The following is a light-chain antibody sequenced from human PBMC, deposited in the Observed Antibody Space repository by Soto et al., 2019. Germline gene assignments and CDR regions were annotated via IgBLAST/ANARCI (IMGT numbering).Light chain of an antibody. J-gene: IGLJ1*01. CDR3: CSYAGSSTLV. Sequence: QSVLTQPRSVSGSPGQSVTISCTGTSSDVGGYNYVSWYQQHPGKAPKLMIYDVNKRPSGVPDRFSGSKSGNTASLTISGLQAEDEADYYCCSYAGSSTLVFGTGTKVTVL. CDR2: DVN. V-gene: IGLV2-11*01. CDR1: SSDVGGYNY.